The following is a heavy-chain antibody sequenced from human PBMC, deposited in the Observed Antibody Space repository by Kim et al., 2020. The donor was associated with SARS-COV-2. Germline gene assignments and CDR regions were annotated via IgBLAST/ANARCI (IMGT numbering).Heavy chain of an antibody. Sequence: GGSLRLSCAASGFTVSSNYMSWVRQAPGKGLEWVSVIYSGGSTYYADSVKGRFTISRDNSKNTLYLQMNSLRAEDTAVYYCARGGYCSGGSCYHLGWGQGTLVTVSS. V-gene: IGHV3-66*01. CDR3: ARGGYCSGGSCYHLG. J-gene: IGHJ4*02. CDR1: GFTVSSNY. CDR2: IYSGGST. D-gene: IGHD2-15*01.